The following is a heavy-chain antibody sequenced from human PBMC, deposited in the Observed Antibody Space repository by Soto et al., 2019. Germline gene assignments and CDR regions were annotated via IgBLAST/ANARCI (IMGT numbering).Heavy chain of an antibody. CDR1: GFTFSGYV. CDR2: VWYDGSDK. CDR3: ARSSGSSFDY. Sequence: PGGSLRLSCAASGFTFSGYVMHWVRQAPGKGPEWVADVWYDGSDKYYADSVKGRFTISRDNSKNTVFLQMDSLRAEDTGVYYCARSSGSSFDYWGQGPLLTVYS. V-gene: IGHV3-33*01. J-gene: IGHJ4*02. D-gene: IGHD1-26*01.